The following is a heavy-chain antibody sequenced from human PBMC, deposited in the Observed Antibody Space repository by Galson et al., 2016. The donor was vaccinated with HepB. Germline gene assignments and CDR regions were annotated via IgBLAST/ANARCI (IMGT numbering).Heavy chain of an antibody. V-gene: IGHV5-10-1*01. CDR3: ARQRTTVEIADDSYDV. D-gene: IGHD4-23*01. Sequence: QSGAEVKKPGESLTISCKASGYRFSSYWITWVRQMPGKGLEWVGRIDPMDSHLKYSPSLQGHVIISTDKSISTVYLQWRSLKASDTAMYYCARQRTTVEIADDSYDVWGQGTMVSVSS. J-gene: IGHJ3*01. CDR1: GYRFSSYW. CDR2: IDPMDSHL.